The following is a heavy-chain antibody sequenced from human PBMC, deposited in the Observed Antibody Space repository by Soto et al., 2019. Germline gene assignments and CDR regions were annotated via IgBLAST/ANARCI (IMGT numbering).Heavy chain of an antibody. D-gene: IGHD1-1*01. J-gene: IGHJ6*02. Sequence: QVHLLESGGGVVQPGKSLRLSCVASGFSFDTYAIHWVRQAPGKGLQWVALISYEGSNTYYADSVRGRFTISRDNSKNTLYLQMSTLRPEDSGVYYCARVTPGNNLYYFSGLDVWGQGPSVTVSS. CDR1: GFSFDTYA. CDR2: ISYEGSNT. CDR3: ARVTPGNNLYYFSGLDV. V-gene: IGHV3-30*15.